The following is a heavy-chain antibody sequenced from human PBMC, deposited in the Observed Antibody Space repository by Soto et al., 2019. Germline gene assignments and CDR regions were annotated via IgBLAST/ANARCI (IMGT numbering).Heavy chain of an antibody. CDR3: AKAPTPSYCGGDCSRYYYYGMDV. J-gene: IGHJ6*02. Sequence: QVQLVESGGGVVQPGRSLRLSCAASGFTFSSYGMHWVRQAPGKGLEWVAVISYDGSNKYYADYVKGRFTISRDNSKNTLYLQMNSLRAEDTAVYYCAKAPTPSYCGGDCSRYYYYGMDVWGQGTTVTVSS. CDR1: GFTFSSYG. V-gene: IGHV3-30*18. CDR2: ISYDGSNK. D-gene: IGHD2-21*02.